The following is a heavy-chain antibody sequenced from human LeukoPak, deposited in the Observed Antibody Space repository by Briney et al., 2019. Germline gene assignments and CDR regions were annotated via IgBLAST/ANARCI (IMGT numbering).Heavy chain of an antibody. CDR1: GGSISSGGYY. Sequence: SQTLSLTCTVSGGSISSGGYYWSWIRQHPGKGLEWIGYIYYSGSTYYNPSLKSRVTISVDTSKNQFSLKLSSVTAADTAVYYCARRSDYYDSSGYSPLFDYWGQGTLVTVSS. D-gene: IGHD3-22*01. CDR2: IYYSGST. V-gene: IGHV4-31*03. CDR3: ARRSDYYDSSGYSPLFDY. J-gene: IGHJ4*02.